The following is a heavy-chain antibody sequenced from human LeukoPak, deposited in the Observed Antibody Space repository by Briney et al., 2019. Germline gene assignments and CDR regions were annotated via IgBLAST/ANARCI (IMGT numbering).Heavy chain of an antibody. Sequence: GGSLRLSCAASGFTVSSNYMSWVRQAPGKGLEWVSVIYSGGSTYYADSVKGRFTISRDNSKNTLYLQMNSLRAEDTAVYYCAKDLGLLSLYYWGQGTLVTVSS. CDR1: GFTVSSNY. CDR2: IYSGGST. CDR3: AKDLGLLSLYY. V-gene: IGHV3-66*01. D-gene: IGHD3-3*01. J-gene: IGHJ4*02.